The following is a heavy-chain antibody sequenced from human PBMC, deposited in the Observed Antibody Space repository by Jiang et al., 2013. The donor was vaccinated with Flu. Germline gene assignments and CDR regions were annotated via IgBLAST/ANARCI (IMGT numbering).Heavy chain of an antibody. D-gene: IGHD3-22*01. J-gene: IGHJ4*02. CDR3: AREIGNYYDSSGYFPFDY. CDR1: GYSFTSYW. CDR2: IYPGDSDT. V-gene: IGHV5-51*03. Sequence: EVKKPGESLKISCKGSGYSFTSYWIGWVRQMPGKGLEWMGIIYPGDSDTRYSPSFQGQVTISADKSISTAYLQWSSLKASDTAMYYCAREIGNYYDSSGYFPFDYWGQGTLVTVSS.